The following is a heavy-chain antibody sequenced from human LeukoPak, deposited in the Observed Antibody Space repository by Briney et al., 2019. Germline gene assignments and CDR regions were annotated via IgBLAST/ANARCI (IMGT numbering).Heavy chain of an antibody. CDR2: INPNRGGT. Sequence: ASVKVSCKASGYTLTGYYMHWVRQAPGQGLEWMGWINPNRGGTNYAQNFQGRVTMTRDTSISTAYMELSRLRSDETAVYYCARSAYYYDTSGYTPDGFDIWGQGTMVTVSS. CDR3: ARSAYYYDTSGYTPDGFDI. V-gene: IGHV1-2*02. D-gene: IGHD3-22*01. J-gene: IGHJ3*02. CDR1: GYTLTGYY.